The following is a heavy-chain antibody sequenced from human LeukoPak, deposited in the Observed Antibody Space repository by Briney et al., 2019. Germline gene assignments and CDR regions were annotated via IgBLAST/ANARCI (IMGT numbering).Heavy chain of an antibody. CDR3: ARDTGYSSSWFDY. V-gene: IGHV4-39*07. CDR2: IYYSGST. CDR1: GGSISSSSYY. Sequence: SETLSLTCTVSGGSISSSSYYWGWIRQPPGKGLEWIGSIYYSGSTNYNPSLKSRVTISVDTSKNQFSLKLSSVTAADTAVYYCARDTGYSSSWFDYWGQGTLVTVSS. D-gene: IGHD6-13*01. J-gene: IGHJ4*02.